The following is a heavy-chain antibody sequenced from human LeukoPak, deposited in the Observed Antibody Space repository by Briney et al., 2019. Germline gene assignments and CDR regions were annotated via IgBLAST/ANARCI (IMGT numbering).Heavy chain of an antibody. CDR3: ARLYYDSRGYYWFDR. J-gene: IGHJ5*02. V-gene: IGHV4-39*01. CDR1: GGSIISTSFY. Sequence: SETLSLTCTVSGGSIISTSFYWGWISQPPGKGLAWLGSIYHSGRTYDKPSLKSRVTISVDRSKKQFSLKLSSVTAAETAVYYCARLYYDSRGYYWFDRWGQGTLVTVSS. D-gene: IGHD3-22*01. CDR2: IYHSGRT.